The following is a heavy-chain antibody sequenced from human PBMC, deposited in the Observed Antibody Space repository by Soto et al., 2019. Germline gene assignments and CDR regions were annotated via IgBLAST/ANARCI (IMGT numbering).Heavy chain of an antibody. D-gene: IGHD2-2*01. CDR1: GGSISSYY. CDR3: ARVEADCSSTSCLYYYGMDV. V-gene: IGHV4-59*01. Sequence: QVQLQESGPGLVKPSETLSLTCTVSGGSISSYYWSWIRQPPGKGLEWIGYISYSGSTNYNPSLKSRVTVPVDTSKHQFSLKLRSVTAADTAVYYCARVEADCSSTSCLYYYGMDVWGQGTTVTVSS. J-gene: IGHJ6*02. CDR2: ISYSGST.